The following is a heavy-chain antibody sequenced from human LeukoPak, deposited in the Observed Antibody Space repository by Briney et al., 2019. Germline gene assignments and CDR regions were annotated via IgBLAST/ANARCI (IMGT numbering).Heavy chain of an antibody. Sequence: SETLSLTCAVYGGSFSGYYWSWIRQPPGKGLEWIGEINHSGSTNYNPSLKSRVTISVDTSKNQFSLKLSSVTAADTAVYFCARIYGSGYYYYAVDVWGQGTTVIVSS. CDR3: ARIYGSGYYYYAVDV. D-gene: IGHD3-10*01. CDR2: INHSGST. J-gene: IGHJ6*02. V-gene: IGHV4-34*01. CDR1: GGSFSGYY.